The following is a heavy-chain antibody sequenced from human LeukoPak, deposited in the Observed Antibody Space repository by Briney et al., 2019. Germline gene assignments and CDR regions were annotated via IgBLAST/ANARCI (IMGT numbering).Heavy chain of an antibody. CDR2: ISSISSYI. CDR1: GFTLSSYS. Sequence: PGGSLRLSCAASGFTLSSYSMNWVREAPGKGLECGSSISSISSYIYYADSVKGRFTISRDNAKNSLYLQMNSLRAEDTAVYYCASIALTLYCSSNSCHPNDYWGQGTLVTVSP. V-gene: IGHV3-21*03. D-gene: IGHD2-2*01. J-gene: IGHJ4*02. CDR3: ASIALTLYCSSNSCHPNDY.